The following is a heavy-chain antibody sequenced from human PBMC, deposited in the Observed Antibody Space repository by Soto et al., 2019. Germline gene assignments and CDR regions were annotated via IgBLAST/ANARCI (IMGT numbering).Heavy chain of an antibody. V-gene: IGHV1-18*01. Sequence: SVKVSCKTSGYTVSSYGITLVLHAPGQPLDWLGWISLYSDGTNYAQKFQGRVSMTTDTSTTTAYMELRSLRSDDTAVYYCARVVPGAEAWFGPWGQGTLVTVSS. CDR2: ISLYSDGT. J-gene: IGHJ5*02. CDR3: ARVVPGAEAWFGP. CDR1: GYTVSSYG. D-gene: IGHD2-2*01.